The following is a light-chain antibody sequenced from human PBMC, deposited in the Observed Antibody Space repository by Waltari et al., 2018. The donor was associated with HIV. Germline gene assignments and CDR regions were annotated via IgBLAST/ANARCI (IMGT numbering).Light chain of an antibody. CDR3: AAWDDSLSGLV. Sequence: QSVLTQPPSASGTPGQRVTIPCSGSRPNIGTNYVYWYQQRPGTAPKLLIYRNNQRPSGVPDRFSGSKSGTSASLAISGLRSEDETNYYCAAWDDSLSGLVFGGGTKLTVL. V-gene: IGLV1-47*01. CDR2: RNN. CDR1: RPNIGTNY. J-gene: IGLJ3*02.